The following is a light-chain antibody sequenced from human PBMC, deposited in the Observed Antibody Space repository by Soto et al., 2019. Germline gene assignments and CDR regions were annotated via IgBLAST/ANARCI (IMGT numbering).Light chain of an antibody. CDR3: QKYDSAPLT. J-gene: IGKJ4*01. V-gene: IGKV1-27*01. CDR1: RGITNY. CDR2: AAS. Sequence: DIQMTQSPSSLSAFVGDRVTNTCRASRGITNYLAWYQQKPGKVPKLLIYAASTLQSGVPSRFSGSGSGTDFTLTISSLQPEDVAIYYCQKYDSAPLTFGGGTKVEIK.